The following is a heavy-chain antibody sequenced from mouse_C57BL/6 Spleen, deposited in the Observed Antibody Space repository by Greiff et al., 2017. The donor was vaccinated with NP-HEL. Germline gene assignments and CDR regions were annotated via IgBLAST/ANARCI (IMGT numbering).Heavy chain of an antibody. CDR1: GYTFTDYN. J-gene: IGHJ4*01. D-gene: IGHD2-5*01. V-gene: IGHV1-22*01. CDR2: INPNNGGT. Sequence: VHVKQSGPELVKPGASVKMSCKASGYTFTDYNMHWVKQSHGKSLEWIGYINPNNGGTSYNQKFKGKATLTVNKSSSTAYMELRSLTSEDSAVYYCAYYSNYEGYAMDYWGQGTSVTVSS. CDR3: AYYSNYEGYAMDY.